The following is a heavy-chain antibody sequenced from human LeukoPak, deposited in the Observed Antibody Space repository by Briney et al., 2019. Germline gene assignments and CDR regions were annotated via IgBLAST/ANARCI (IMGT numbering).Heavy chain of an antibody. CDR2: INPSGGST. D-gene: IGHD3-22*01. V-gene: IGHV1-46*01. CDR1: GYTFTSYY. J-gene: IGHJ4*02. CDR3: ARVGNYYDSRGYYYFDY. Sequence: ASVKVSCKAFGYTFTSYYMHWVRQAPGQGLEWMGIINPSGGSTSYAQKFQGRVTMTRDTSTSTVYMELSKLRSEDTAVYYCARVGNYYDSRGYYYFDYWGQGTLVTVSS.